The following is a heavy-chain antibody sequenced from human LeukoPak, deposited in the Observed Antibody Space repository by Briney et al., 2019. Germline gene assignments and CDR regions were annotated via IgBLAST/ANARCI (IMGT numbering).Heavy chain of an antibody. D-gene: IGHD3-3*01. CDR3: AKDRMIFGVAAPYSMDV. CDR2: IYSGGDT. Sequence: GGSLRLSCAASGFTVSSNYMSWVRQTPGRGLEWLSIIYSGGDTYYPDSLKGRFTISRDNSKNTLYLQMNSLRAEDMAVYYCAKDRMIFGVAAPYSMDVWGKGTTVTVSS. CDR1: GFTVSSNY. V-gene: IGHV3-66*01. J-gene: IGHJ6*03.